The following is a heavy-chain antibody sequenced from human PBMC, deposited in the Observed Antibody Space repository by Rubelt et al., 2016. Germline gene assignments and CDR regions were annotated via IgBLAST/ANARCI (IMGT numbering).Heavy chain of an antibody. CDR3: ARLCRDHNYYYGMDV. V-gene: IGHV5-10-1*01. D-gene: IGHD2-2*01. Sequence: EWTGRIDPSDSYTNYSPSFQGHVTISADKSISTAYLQWSSLKASDTAMYYCARLCRDHNYYYGMDVWGQGTTVTVSS. CDR2: IDPSDSYT. J-gene: IGHJ6*02.